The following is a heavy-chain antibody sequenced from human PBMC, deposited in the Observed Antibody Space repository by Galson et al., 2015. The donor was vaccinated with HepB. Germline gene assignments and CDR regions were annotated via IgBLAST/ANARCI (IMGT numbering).Heavy chain of an antibody. J-gene: IGHJ4*02. Sequence: SLRLSCAASGFSFSTYWMTWVRQAPGKGLEWVANIKQYGSETYYVDSVNGRFTISRDDAKNSVYLQMNSLRAEDTAVYYCARAMGNCWSCSYDGMDFDHWGQGTLVTVSS. V-gene: IGHV3-7*01. CDR2: IKQYGSET. CDR3: ARAMGNCWSCSYDGMDFDH. D-gene: IGHD3-3*01. CDR1: GFSFSTYW.